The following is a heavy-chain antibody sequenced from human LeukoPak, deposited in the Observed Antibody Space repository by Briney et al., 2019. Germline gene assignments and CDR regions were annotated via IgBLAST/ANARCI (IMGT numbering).Heavy chain of an antibody. Sequence: GASVKVSCKASGYTFTSYAMHWVRQAPGQGLEWMGWINAGNGNTKYSQKFQGRVTITRDTSASTAYMELSSLRSEDTAVYYCARDSSGWYETFDYWGQGTLVTVSS. CDR2: INAGNGNT. CDR3: ARDSSGWYETFDY. V-gene: IGHV1-3*01. D-gene: IGHD6-19*01. J-gene: IGHJ4*02. CDR1: GYTFTSYA.